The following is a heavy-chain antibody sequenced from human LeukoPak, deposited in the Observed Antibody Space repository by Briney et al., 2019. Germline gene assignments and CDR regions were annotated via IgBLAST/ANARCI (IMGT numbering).Heavy chain of an antibody. Sequence: GGSLRLFCTASGFTFSSYSMDWVRHAPGEGLVWVSYFNSCSVTIDYAHSVKGRFTLSRDNAKNSLYLQINSLRDEDTAVYYCSRDGSGTNYKCFQYWGQGTMVTDS. CDR1: GFTFSSYS. CDR2: FNSCSVTI. D-gene: IGHD3-10*01. V-gene: IGHV3-48*02. J-gene: IGHJ1*01. CDR3: SRDGSGTNYKCFQY.